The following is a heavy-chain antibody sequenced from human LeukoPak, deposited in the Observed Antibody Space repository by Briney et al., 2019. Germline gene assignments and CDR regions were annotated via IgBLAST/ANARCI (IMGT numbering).Heavy chain of an antibody. J-gene: IGHJ6*03. CDR1: GFTFSSYW. V-gene: IGHV3-7*01. Sequence: PGGSLRLSCAASGFTFSSYWMSWVRQAPGKGLEWVANIKQDGSEKYYVDSVKGRFTISRDNAKNSLYLQMNSLRAEDTAVYYCASKSQEGVPADVDYYYMDVWGKGTTVTVSS. D-gene: IGHD2-2*01. CDR2: IKQDGSEK. CDR3: ASKSQEGVPADVDYYYMDV.